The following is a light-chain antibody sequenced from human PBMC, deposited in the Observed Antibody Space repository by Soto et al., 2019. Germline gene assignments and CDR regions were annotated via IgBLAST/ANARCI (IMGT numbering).Light chain of an antibody. CDR2: WND. J-gene: IGLJ1*01. Sequence: QSVLTQPPSASGTPGQRVTISCSGSSSNIGSRYVYWYQVVPGTAPKLLIYWNDQRPSGVPDRFSGSKSGTSASLAISGLRSENEANYYCGAWDARLGGYSFGSGTEFPVL. CDR3: GAWDARLGGYS. CDR1: SSNIGSRY. V-gene: IGLV1-47*01.